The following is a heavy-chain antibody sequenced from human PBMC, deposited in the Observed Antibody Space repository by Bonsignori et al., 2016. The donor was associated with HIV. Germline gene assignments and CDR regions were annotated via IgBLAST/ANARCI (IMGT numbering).Heavy chain of an antibody. J-gene: IGHJ4*02. Sequence: WVRQAPGQGLEWMGWINPNSGGTNYAQKFQGRVTMTRDTSISTAYMELSRLRSDDTAVYYCTVEPRIAAAGTVDYWGQGTLGTVSS. CDR3: TVEPRIAAAGTVDY. CDR2: INPNSGGT. V-gene: IGHV1-2*02. D-gene: IGHD6-13*01.